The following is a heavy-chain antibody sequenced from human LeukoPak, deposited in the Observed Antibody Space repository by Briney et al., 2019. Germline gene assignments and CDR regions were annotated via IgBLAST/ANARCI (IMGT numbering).Heavy chain of an antibody. D-gene: IGHD4-17*01. V-gene: IGHV3-20*04. J-gene: IGHJ4*02. CDR1: GFFFDDYA. CDR3: ARGYGPFDY. Sequence: GGSLRLSGAASGFFFDDYAMSWVRQAPGKGLEWVSNWNGGTTTYADSVKGRFTISRDNAKNSLYLQMNSLRAEDTAVYYCARGYGPFDYWGQGTLVTVSS. CDR2: WNGGTT.